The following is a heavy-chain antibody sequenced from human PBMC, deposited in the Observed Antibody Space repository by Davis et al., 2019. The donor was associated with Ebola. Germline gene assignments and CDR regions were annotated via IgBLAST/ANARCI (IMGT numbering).Heavy chain of an antibody. CDR1: GFRFSTYT. CDR2: ISSSSSTI. D-gene: IGHD3-9*01. J-gene: IGHJ6*02. V-gene: IGHV3-48*01. CDR3: ANGNFDWVARYYYGMDV. Sequence: GESLKISCAASGFRFSTYTMNWVRQAPGKGLEWVSYISSSSSTIYYADSVKGRFTISRDNAKNSLYLQMNSLRAEDTAVYYCANGNFDWVARYYYGMDVWGQGTTVTVSS.